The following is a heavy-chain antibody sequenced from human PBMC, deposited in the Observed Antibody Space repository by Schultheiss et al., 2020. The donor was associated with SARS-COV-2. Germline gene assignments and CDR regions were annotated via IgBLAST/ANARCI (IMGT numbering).Heavy chain of an antibody. V-gene: IGHV3-30*19. J-gene: IGHJ6*02. D-gene: IGHD6-19*01. CDR2: ISYDGSNK. CDR1: GFTFSSYG. Sequence: GGSLRLSCAASGFTFSSYGMHWVRQAPGKGLEWVAVISYDGSNKYYADSVKGRFTISRDNSKNTLYLQMNSLRAEDTAVYYCARERQQWLTSDYYGMDVWGQGTTVTVSS. CDR3: ARERQQWLTSDYYGMDV.